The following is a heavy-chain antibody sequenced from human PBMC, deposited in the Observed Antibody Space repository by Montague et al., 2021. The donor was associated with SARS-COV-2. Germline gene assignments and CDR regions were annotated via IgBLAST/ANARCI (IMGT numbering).Heavy chain of an antibody. CDR1: GFPFSSYA. D-gene: IGHD3-22*01. J-gene: IGHJ6*02. Sequence: SLSLSCSASGFPFSSYAMSWVRQAPGKGLEWVSVIYSGGSSTYYADSVKGRFTISRDNSKNTLYLQMNSLGAEDTAVYYCAKDTQIHYYDSSGYYYYYGMDVWGQGTTVTVSS. CDR2: IYSGGSST. V-gene: IGHV3-23*03. CDR3: AKDTQIHYYDSSGYYYYYGMDV.